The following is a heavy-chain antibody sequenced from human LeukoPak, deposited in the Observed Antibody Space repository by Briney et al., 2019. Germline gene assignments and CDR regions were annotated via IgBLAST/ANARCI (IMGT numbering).Heavy chain of an antibody. D-gene: IGHD2-2*01. CDR2: IYPGDSDT. J-gene: IGHJ6*03. CDR1: GYKFSNHW. V-gene: IGHV5-51*01. Sequence: GESLKISCRGSGYKFSNHWIGWVRQMPGKGLEWMGIIYPGDSDTRYSPSFQGQVTISADKSISTAYLQWSSLKASDTAMYYCARHPTGSTRGRYYYMDVWGKGTTVTVSS. CDR3: ARHPTGSTRGRYYYMDV.